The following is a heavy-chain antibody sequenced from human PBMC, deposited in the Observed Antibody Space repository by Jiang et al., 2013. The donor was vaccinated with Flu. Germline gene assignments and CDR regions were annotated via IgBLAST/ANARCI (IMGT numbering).Heavy chain of an antibody. CDR3: ASARDHYFDIIGNYPKYFQH. CDR2: IYPGDSDT. J-gene: IGHJ1*01. V-gene: IGHV5-51*01. Sequence: GAEVKKPGESLKISCKGSGYSFTDYWIAWVRQMPGKGLEWMGIIYPGDSDTRYSPSFQGQVTISADKSITTAYLQWSSLKDSDTAMYYCASARDHYFDIIGNYPKYFQHWGQGTLVTVSS. CDR1: GYSFTDYW. D-gene: IGHD3-22*01.